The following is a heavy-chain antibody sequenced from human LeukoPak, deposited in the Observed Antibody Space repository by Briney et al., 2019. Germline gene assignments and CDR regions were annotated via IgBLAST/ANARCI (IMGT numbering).Heavy chain of an antibody. D-gene: IGHD3-22*01. V-gene: IGHV4-61*02. Sequence: PSETLSLTCAVSGGSISSDGYSWSWIRQPAGKGLEWIGRIYTSGSTNYNPSLKSRVTISVDTSKNQFSLKLSSVTAADTAVYYCARNPRYYDSSGYPDYWGQGTLVTVSS. J-gene: IGHJ4*02. CDR3: ARNPRYYDSSGYPDY. CDR1: GGSISSDGYS. CDR2: IYTSGST.